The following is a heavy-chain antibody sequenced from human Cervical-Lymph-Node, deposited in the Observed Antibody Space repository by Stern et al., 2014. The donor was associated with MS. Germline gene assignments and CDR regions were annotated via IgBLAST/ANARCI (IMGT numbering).Heavy chain of an antibody. CDR3: ARDIPEAAAGPFDY. CDR1: GFTFSAYY. V-gene: IGHV3-11*06. CDR2: ISSSSSYT. J-gene: IGHJ4*02. Sequence: VQLVESGGGLVKPGGSLRLSCAASGFTFSAYYMSWIRQAPGKGLEWVSYISSSSSYTNYPDSVKGRFTISRDNAKNSLYLQMNSLRAEDTAVYYCARDIPEAAAGPFDYWGQGTLVTVSS. D-gene: IGHD6-13*01.